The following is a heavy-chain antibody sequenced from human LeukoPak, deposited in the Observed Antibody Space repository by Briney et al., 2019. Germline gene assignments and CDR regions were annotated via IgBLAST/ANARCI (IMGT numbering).Heavy chain of an antibody. CDR1: GGTFSSSA. CDR2: IIPIFGTA. V-gene: IGHV1-69*05. J-gene: IGHJ4*02. Sequence: SVKVSCKASGGTFSSSAISWVRQAPGQGLEWMGGIIPIFGTANYAQKFQGRVTITTDESTSTAYMELSSLRSDDTAVYYCATRPPYCSSTSCYQYGYWGQGTLVTVSS. D-gene: IGHD2-2*01. CDR3: ATRPPYCSSTSCYQYGY.